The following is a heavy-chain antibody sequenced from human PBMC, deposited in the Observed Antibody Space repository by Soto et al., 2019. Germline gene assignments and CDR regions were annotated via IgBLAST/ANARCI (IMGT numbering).Heavy chain of an antibody. CDR2: INHSGST. J-gene: IGHJ6*03. CDR1: GGSFSGYY. V-gene: IGHV4-34*01. CDR3: ARGIVGEYCSGGSCQNSYYYYYMDV. D-gene: IGHD2-15*01. Sequence: SETLSLTCAVYGGSFSGYYWSWIRQPPGKGLEWIGEINHSGSTNYNPSLKSRVTISVDTSKNQFSLKLSSVTAADTAVYYCARGIVGEYCSGGSCQNSYYYYYMDVWGKGTTVTVSS.